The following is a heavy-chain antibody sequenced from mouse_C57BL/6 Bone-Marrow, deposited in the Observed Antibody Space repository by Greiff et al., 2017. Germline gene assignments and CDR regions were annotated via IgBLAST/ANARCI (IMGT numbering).Heavy chain of an antibody. D-gene: IGHD2-5*01. CDR3: ARPYYSNYWYFDV. Sequence: QVQLQQPGAELVKPGASVKMSCKASGYTFTSYWITWVKQRPGQGLEWIGGIYPGSGSTNYNEKFKSKATLTVDTSSSTTYMQLSSLTSEDSAVYYCARPYYSNYWYFDVWGTGTTVTVSS. CDR2: IYPGSGST. J-gene: IGHJ1*03. V-gene: IGHV1-55*01. CDR1: GYTFTSYW.